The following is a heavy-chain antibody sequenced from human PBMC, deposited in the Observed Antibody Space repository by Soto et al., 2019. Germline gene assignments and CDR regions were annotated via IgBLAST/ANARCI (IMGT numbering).Heavy chain of an antibody. J-gene: IGHJ6*02. Sequence: GASVKVSCKASGGTFSSYAISWVRQAPGQGLEWMGGIIPIFGTANYAQKFQGRVTMTRNTSISTAYMELSSLRSEDTAVYYCARGFGVVMPHGMDVWGQGTTVTVSS. V-gene: IGHV1-69*05. CDR1: GGTFSSYA. CDR2: IIPIFGTA. CDR3: ARGFGVVMPHGMDV. D-gene: IGHD3-3*01.